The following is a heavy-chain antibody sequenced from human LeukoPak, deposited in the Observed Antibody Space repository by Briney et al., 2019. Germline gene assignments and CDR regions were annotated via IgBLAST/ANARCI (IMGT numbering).Heavy chain of an antibody. Sequence: GASVKVSCKASGYTFTGYYMHWVRQAPGQGLEWMGWINPNSGGTNYAQKFQGRVTMTRDTSISTAYMELSRLRSDDTAVYYCARSPSLRYRYSSSSRYFDYWGQGTLVTVSS. D-gene: IGHD6-6*01. V-gene: IGHV1-2*02. CDR1: GYTFTGYY. CDR2: INPNSGGT. CDR3: ARSPSLRYRYSSSSRYFDY. J-gene: IGHJ4*02.